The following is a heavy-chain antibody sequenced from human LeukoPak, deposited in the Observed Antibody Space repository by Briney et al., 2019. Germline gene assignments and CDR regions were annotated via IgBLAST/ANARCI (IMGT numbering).Heavy chain of an antibody. CDR1: GFTFSSYG. D-gene: IGHD2-2*01. CDR2: ISYDGSNK. CDR3: AKDTGTSCPGDC. J-gene: IGHJ4*02. V-gene: IGHV3-30*18. Sequence: GGSLRLSCAASGFTFSSYGMHWVRQAPGKGLEWVAVISYDGSNKYYADSVKGRFTISRDNSKNTLYLQMNSLRAEDTAVYYCAKDTGTSCPGDCWGRGTLVTVSS.